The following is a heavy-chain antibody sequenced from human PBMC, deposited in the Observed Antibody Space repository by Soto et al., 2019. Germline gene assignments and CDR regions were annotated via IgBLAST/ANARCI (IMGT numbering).Heavy chain of an antibody. CDR3: ARDFRAATPY. J-gene: IGHJ4*02. CDR1: GFTFSDYY. V-gene: IGHV3-11*06. D-gene: IGHD2-15*01. CDR2: ISSSSGYT. Sequence: GGSLRLSCAASGFTFSDYYMSWIRQAPGKGLEWVSYISSSSGYTNYADSVKGRFTISRDNAKNSLYLQMNSLRAEDTAVYYCARDFRAATPYWGQGTLVTVSS.